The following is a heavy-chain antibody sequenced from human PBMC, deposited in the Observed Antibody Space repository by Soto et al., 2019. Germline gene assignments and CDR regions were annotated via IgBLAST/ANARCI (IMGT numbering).Heavy chain of an antibody. V-gene: IGHV3-23*01. J-gene: IGHJ5*02. Sequence: GGSLRLSCVASGFAFNSYAMTWVRQAPGKGLEWVSTITDSGGSTYYADSVKGRFTISRDNSKNTLYMQMTTLTAEDTAIYYCTKEHDYGYYGWFDPWGQGTLVTVSS. CDR2: ITDSGGST. CDR1: GFAFNSYA. CDR3: TKEHDYGYYGWFDP. D-gene: IGHD4-17*01.